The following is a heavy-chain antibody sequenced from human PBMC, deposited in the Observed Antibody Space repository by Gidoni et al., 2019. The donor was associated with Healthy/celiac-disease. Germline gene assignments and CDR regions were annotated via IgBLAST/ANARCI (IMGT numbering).Heavy chain of an antibody. CDR3: AKEVSTGTTTYYYYGMDV. D-gene: IGHD1-7*01. CDR1: GFTFRSYS. V-gene: IGHV3-23*01. CDR2: ISGSGGST. J-gene: IGHJ6*02. Sequence: EVQLLESGGGLVQPGGSLRLSCAASGFTFRSYSMSWVRQAPGKGLEWVSAISGSGGSTYYADSVKGRFTISRDNSKNTLYLQMNSLRAEDTAVYYCAKEVSTGTTTYYYYGMDVWGQGTTVTVSS.